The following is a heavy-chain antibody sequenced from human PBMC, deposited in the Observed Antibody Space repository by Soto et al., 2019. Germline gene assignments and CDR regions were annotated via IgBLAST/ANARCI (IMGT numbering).Heavy chain of an antibody. CDR1: GYTFTGYY. J-gene: IGHJ4*02. Sequence: ASVKVSCKASGYTFTGYYMHWVRQAPGQGLEWMGWINPNSGGTNYAQKFQGWVTMTRDTSISTAYMELSRLRSDDTAVYYCARGGFYDYIWGSYRPTFDYWGQGTLVTVSS. V-gene: IGHV1-2*04. CDR2: INPNSGGT. D-gene: IGHD3-16*02. CDR3: ARGGFYDYIWGSYRPTFDY.